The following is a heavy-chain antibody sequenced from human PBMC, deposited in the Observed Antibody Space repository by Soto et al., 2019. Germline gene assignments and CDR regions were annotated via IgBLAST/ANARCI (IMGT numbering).Heavy chain of an antibody. CDR2: IWYDGSNK. CDR3: AGAFGGVIVDFDY. D-gene: IGHD3-16*02. V-gene: IGHV3-33*01. Sequence: VQLVESGGGVVQPGRSLRLSCAASGFTFSSYGMHWVRQAPGKGLEWVAVIWYDGSNKYYADSVKGRFTISRDNSKNPLYLQMNSLRAEDTAVYYCAGAFGGVIVDFDYWGQGTLVTVSS. CDR1: GFTFSSYG. J-gene: IGHJ4*02.